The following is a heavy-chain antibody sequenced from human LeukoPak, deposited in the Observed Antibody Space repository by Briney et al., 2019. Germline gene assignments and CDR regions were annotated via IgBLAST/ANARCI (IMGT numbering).Heavy chain of an antibody. Sequence: ASVKVSCKASGYTFTNYAMNWVRQAPGQGLEWMGRMNTETEHPTYAQGFTGRFVFSLDTSVSTAYLQISNLKAEDTAVYYCVRGNPDVFDIWGQGTMVTVSS. CDR1: GYTFTNYA. CDR3: VRGNPDVFDI. CDR2: MNTETEHP. V-gene: IGHV7-4-1*02. J-gene: IGHJ3*02.